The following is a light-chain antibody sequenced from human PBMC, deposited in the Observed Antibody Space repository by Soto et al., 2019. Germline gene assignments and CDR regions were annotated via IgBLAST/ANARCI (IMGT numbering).Light chain of an antibody. V-gene: IGLV2-23*01. CDR2: EGS. J-gene: IGLJ7*01. CDR1: SSDVGTYNL. Sequence: QSVLTQPASMSGSPGQSITISCTGTSSDVGTYNLVSWYQQHPGKAPKLMIFEGSERPSGVSNRFSGSKSGNTASLTISGLQAEDEADYYCCSYAGSSTYVFGGGTQLTVL. CDR3: CSYAGSSTYV.